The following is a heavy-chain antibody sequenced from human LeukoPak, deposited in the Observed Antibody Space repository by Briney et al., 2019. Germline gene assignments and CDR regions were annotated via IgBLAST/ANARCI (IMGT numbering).Heavy chain of an antibody. J-gene: IGHJ4*02. V-gene: IGHV1-46*01. Sequence: ASVKVSCKASGYTFTSYYMHWVRQAPGQGLEWMGIINPSGGSTSYAQKFQGRVTMTRDTSTSTVYMELSSLRSEDTAVYYCARGDTYYYDSSGYYPWWGQGTLVTVSS. CDR1: GYTFTSYY. CDR2: INPSGGST. CDR3: ARGDTYYYDSSGYYPW. D-gene: IGHD3-22*01.